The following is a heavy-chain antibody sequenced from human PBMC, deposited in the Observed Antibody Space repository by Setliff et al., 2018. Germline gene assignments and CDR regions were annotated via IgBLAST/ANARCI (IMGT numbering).Heavy chain of an antibody. V-gene: IGHV3-7*01. CDR3: ARDDSDDYGTYYYYYMDV. D-gene: IGHD4-17*01. Sequence: AGGSLRLSCAASEFTFSNYWMSWVRQAPGKGLEWVANINQDGSEKYYVDSVEGRFTISRDNARNSLYLQMNSLRAEDTAVYYCARDDSDDYGTYYYYYMDVWGKGTTVTVSS. CDR2: INQDGSEK. CDR1: EFTFSNYW. J-gene: IGHJ6*03.